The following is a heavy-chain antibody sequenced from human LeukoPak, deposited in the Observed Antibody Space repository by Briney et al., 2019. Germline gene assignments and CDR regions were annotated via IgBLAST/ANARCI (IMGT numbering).Heavy chain of an antibody. J-gene: IGHJ4*02. CDR2: INPNSGGT. V-gene: IGHV1-2*02. CDR3: ARDRWMITIGGAYHFDY. CDR1: GCTFTGYY. D-gene: IGHD3-16*01. Sequence: GASVKVSCKASGCTFTGYYMHWVRQAPGQGLEWMGWINPNSGGTNYAQKFQGRVTMTRDTSISTAYMELSRLRSDDTAVYYCARDRWMITIGGAYHFDYWGQGTLVTVSS.